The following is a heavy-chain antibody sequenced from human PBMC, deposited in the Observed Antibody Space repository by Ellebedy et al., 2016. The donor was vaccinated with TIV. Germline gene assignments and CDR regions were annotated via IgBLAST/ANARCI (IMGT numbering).Heavy chain of an antibody. CDR2: IYYSGST. CDR3: ARDDNGSGALDY. J-gene: IGHJ4*02. Sequence: SETLSLXXTVSGGSISSSNYYWGWIRQPPGKGLEWIGSIYYSGSTYYNPSLKSRVTISVDTSKNQFSLKLSSVTAADTAVYYCARDDNGSGALDYWGQGTLVTVSS. CDR1: GGSISSSNYY. V-gene: IGHV4-39*07. D-gene: IGHD3-10*01.